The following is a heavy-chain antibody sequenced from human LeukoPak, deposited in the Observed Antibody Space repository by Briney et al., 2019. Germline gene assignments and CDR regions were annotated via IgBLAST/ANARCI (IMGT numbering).Heavy chain of an antibody. CDR3: ARVFDYGDSTPFFDY. J-gene: IGHJ4*02. Sequence: GALRLSCVASGFTFSNYWMSWVRQTPGKGLEWVAKIKQDGREKEYVDSVKGRFTLSRDNTNDSVYLQMNSLTVEDTATYYCARVFDYGDSTPFFDYWGQGTLVVVSS. CDR1: GFTFSNYW. V-gene: IGHV3-7*01. CDR2: IKQDGREK. D-gene: IGHD4-17*01.